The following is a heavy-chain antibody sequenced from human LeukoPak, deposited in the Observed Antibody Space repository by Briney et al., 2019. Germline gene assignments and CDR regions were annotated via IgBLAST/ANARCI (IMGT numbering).Heavy chain of an antibody. CDR3: ARGDYKNWFDP. Sequence: PGGSLRLSCAASGFTFSSYGTHWVRQAPGKGLEWVAVIWYDGSNKYYADSVKGRFTISRDNSKNTLYLQMNSLRAEDTAVYYCARGDYKNWFDPWGQGTLVTVSS. CDR2: IWYDGSNK. J-gene: IGHJ5*02. D-gene: IGHD4-11*01. V-gene: IGHV3-33*01. CDR1: GFTFSSYG.